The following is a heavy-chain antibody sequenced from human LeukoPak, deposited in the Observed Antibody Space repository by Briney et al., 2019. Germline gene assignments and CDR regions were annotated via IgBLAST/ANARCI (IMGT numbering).Heavy chain of an antibody. V-gene: IGHV4-31*03. CDR3: ARVIRGYCSSTSCYTKLRHYYYYYMDV. CDR1: GGSISSGGYY. CDR2: IYYSGST. D-gene: IGHD2-2*02. Sequence: PSQTLSLTCTVSGGSISSGGYYWSWIRQHPGKGLEWIGYIYYSGSTYYNPSLKSRVTISVDTSKNQFSLKLSSVTAADTAVYYCARVIRGYCSSTSCYTKLRHYYYYYMDVWGKGTTVTVSS. J-gene: IGHJ6*03.